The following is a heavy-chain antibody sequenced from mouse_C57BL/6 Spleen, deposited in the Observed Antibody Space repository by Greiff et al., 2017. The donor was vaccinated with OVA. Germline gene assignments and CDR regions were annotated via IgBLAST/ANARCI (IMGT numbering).Heavy chain of an antibody. D-gene: IGHD2-1*01. CDR3: ASYGNSND. V-gene: IGHV5-4*01. CDR2: ISDGGSYT. CDR1: GFTFSSYA. Sequence: EVQRVESGGGLVKPGGSLKLSCAASGFTFSSYAMSWVRQTPEKRLEWVATISDGGSYTYYPDNVKGRFTISRDNAKNNLYLQMSHLKSEDTAMYYCASYGNSNDWGQGTTLTVSS. J-gene: IGHJ2*01.